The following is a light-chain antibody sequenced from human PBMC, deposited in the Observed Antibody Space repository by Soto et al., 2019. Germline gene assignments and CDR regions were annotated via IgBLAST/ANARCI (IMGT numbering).Light chain of an antibody. V-gene: IGKV1-39*01. CDR1: QRISNY. J-gene: IGKJ3*01. Sequence: DIQMTQSPSSLSASVGDRVTITCRASQRISNYLNWYQQKVGTAPKVLIYDASALRSGVPSRFSGSGSGTDFTLTISSLQPEDFATYYCQQSYSSPFTFGPGTKVDIK. CDR2: DAS. CDR3: QQSYSSPFT.